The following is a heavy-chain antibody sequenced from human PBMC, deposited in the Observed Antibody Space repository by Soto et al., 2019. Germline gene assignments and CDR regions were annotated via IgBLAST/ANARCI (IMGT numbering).Heavy chain of an antibody. CDR2: ISYDGKVQ. Sequence: QVQLVESGGGVVQPGRSLRLSCEASGFIFSNYGMHWVRQAPGKGLEWVAVISYDGKVQYYADSVKGRFTVSRDKSKNTLNLQMNIRKTEDTAVYFCAKETQFYVSESTDYWGQGTLVTVSS. D-gene: IGHD3-10*01. V-gene: IGHV3-30*18. CDR1: GFIFSNYG. CDR3: AKETQFYVSESTDY. J-gene: IGHJ4*02.